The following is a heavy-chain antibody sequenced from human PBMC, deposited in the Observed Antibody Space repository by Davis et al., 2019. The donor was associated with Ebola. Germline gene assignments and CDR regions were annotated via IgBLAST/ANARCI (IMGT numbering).Heavy chain of an antibody. CDR3: ARVIGGNYGGAFDI. V-gene: IGHV3-66*01. D-gene: IGHD1-7*01. CDR1: GFTVSSNY. J-gene: IGHJ3*02. CDR2: IYSGGST. Sequence: GESLKISCAASGFTVSSNYMSWVRQAPGKGLEWVSVIYSGGSTYYADSVKGRFTISRDNSKNTLYLQMNSLRAEDTAVYYCARVIGGNYGGAFDIWGQGTMVTVSS.